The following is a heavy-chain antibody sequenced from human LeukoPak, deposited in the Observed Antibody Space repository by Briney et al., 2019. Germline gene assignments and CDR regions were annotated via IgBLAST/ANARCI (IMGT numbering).Heavy chain of an antibody. CDR3: ARDRVLHYFDY. CDR1: GFTFSSHG. V-gene: IGHV3-33*01. J-gene: IGHJ4*02. CDR2: IWYDGGDK. D-gene: IGHD3-16*01. Sequence: GRSLRLSCAASGFTFSSHGMHWVRQAPGKGLEWVAVIWYDGGDKYYADSVKGRFTISRDNSKNTLYLQMTSLGADDTAVYYCARDRVLHYFDYCGQGALVTVSS.